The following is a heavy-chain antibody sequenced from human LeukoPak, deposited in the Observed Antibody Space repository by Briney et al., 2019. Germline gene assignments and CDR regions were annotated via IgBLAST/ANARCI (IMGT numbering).Heavy chain of an antibody. CDR2: INTDGSGT. CDR1: GFTFSDYW. CDR3: ASFTNSAAFDI. V-gene: IGHV3-74*01. Sequence: KAGGSLRLSCAASGFTFSDYWMHWVRQAPGKGLVWVSRINTDGSGTIYADSVKGRFTISRDNAKNTLYLQMNSLRVEDTAVYYCASFTNSAAFDIWGQGTMVTVSS. D-gene: IGHD4-23*01. J-gene: IGHJ3*02.